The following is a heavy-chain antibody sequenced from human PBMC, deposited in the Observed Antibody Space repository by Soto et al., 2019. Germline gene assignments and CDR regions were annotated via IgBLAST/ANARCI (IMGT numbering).Heavy chain of an antibody. CDR2: IYYSGST. V-gene: IGHV4-31*03. Sequence: QAQLQESGPGLVKPSQTLSLTCTVSGGSISSGGYYWSWIRQHPGKGLEWIGYIYYSGSTYYNPSLKSRVTISVDTSKNQFSLKLSSVTAADTAVYYCARRKSRIAAAGFDYWGQGTLVTVSS. CDR1: GGSISSGGYY. D-gene: IGHD6-13*01. J-gene: IGHJ4*02. CDR3: ARRKSRIAAAGFDY.